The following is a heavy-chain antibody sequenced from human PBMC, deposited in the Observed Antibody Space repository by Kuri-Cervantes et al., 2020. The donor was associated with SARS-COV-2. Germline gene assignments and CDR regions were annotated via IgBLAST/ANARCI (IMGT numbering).Heavy chain of an antibody. CDR3: ARELGYSSAWSQGDYFDN. D-gene: IGHD6-19*01. V-gene: IGHV4-59*01. J-gene: IGHJ4*02. Sequence: SETLSLTCTVSGGSISSYYWSWIRQPPGKGLEWIGYIYYSGSTNYNPSLKSRVTISVDTSKNQFSLKLSPVTAADAAVYYCARELGYSSAWSQGDYFDNWGQGTLVTVSS. CDR2: IYYSGST. CDR1: GGSISSYY.